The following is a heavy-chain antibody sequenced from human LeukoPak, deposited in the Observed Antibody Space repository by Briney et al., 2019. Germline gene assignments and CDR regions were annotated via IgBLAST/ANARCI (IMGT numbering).Heavy chain of an antibody. D-gene: IGHD3-3*01. CDR2: ISGSGGST. Sequence: QAGGSLRLSCAASGFTFRSYAMSWVRQAPGKGLEWVSGISGSGGSTYYADSVKGRFTISRDNSKNTLYLQMNSLRVEDTAVYYCAKVPLEIRRANYYYYYMDVWGKGTTVTVSS. CDR3: AKVPLEIRRANYYYYYMDV. J-gene: IGHJ6*03. CDR1: GFTFRSYA. V-gene: IGHV3-23*01.